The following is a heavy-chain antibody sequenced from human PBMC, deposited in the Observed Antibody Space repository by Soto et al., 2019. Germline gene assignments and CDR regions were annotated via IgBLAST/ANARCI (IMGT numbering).Heavy chain of an antibody. CDR1: EFTFRDYG. CDR3: AKGPSTFYYGSGSYRSFDA. CDR2: ISYDGSKK. Sequence: MQLLESGGGLVRPGGSLRLSCAVSEFTFRDYGMHWVRQAPGKGLEWVAGISYDGSKKYYADFVKGRFTISRDNSEKTMYLQMNSLRVEDTAVFYCAKGPSTFYYGSGSYRSFDAWGQGTLVTVSS. D-gene: IGHD3-10*01. J-gene: IGHJ5*02. V-gene: IGHV3-30*18.